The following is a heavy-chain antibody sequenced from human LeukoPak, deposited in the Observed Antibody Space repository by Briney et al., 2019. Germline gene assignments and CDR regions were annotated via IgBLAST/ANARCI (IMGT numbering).Heavy chain of an antibody. D-gene: IGHD3-22*01. CDR3: AGHRDYYDMSGHDY. CDR1: GCSFSTYW. Sequence: GESLKISCKGSGCSFSTYWISWVRQMPGKGLEWMGRIDPSDSFTNYSPSFQGHVTISADKSISTAYLQWSSLKASDTAIYYCAGHRDYYDMSGHDYWGQGVLVTVSS. V-gene: IGHV5-10-1*01. J-gene: IGHJ4*02. CDR2: IDPSDSFT.